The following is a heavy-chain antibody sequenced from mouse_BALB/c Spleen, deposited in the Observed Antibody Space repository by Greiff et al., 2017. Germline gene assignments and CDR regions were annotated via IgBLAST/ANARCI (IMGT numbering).Heavy chain of an antibody. J-gene: IGHJ1*01. CDR1: GFTFSSYT. Sequence: EVKLMESGGGLVQPGGSLKLSCAASGFTFSSYTMSWVRQTPEKRLEWVAYISNGGGSTYYPDTVKGRFTISRDNAKNTLYLQMSSLKSEDTAMYYCARFYGNYPLWYFDVWGAGTTVTVSS. D-gene: IGHD2-1*01. CDR2: ISNGGGST. V-gene: IGHV5-12-2*01. CDR3: ARFYGNYPLWYFDV.